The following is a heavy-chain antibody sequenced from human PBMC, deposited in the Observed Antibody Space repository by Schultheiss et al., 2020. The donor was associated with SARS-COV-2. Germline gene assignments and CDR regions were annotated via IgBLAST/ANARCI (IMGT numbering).Heavy chain of an antibody. CDR2: IWYDGNTK. Sequence: GGSLRLSCAASGFTFSRYGMHWVRQAPGKGLEWVAIIWYDGNTKYYADSVKGRFTISRDNSKNTLYLQMNSLRTEDTAVYYCAKVSATAFDYWGQGTLVTVSS. J-gene: IGHJ4*02. CDR3: AKVSATAFDY. D-gene: IGHD2-21*02. CDR1: GFTFSRYG. V-gene: IGHV3-30*02.